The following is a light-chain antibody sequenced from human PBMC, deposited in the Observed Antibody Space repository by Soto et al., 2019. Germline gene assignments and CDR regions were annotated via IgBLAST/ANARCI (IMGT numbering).Light chain of an antibody. J-gene: IGKJ1*01. CDR1: QSISTY. CDR3: QQYVTSSPRT. V-gene: IGKV1-5*01. CDR2: HAS. Sequence: DIQMTQSPSTLSASVGDRGTITCRASQSISTYLAWYQQKPGRAPKFMIYHASTLESGVPSRFSGCGSGTDFTLTITRLEPQDFAVYYGQQYVTSSPRTFGQGTKLDIK.